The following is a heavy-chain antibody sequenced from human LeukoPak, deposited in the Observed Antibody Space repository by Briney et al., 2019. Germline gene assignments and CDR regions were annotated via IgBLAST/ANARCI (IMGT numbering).Heavy chain of an antibody. CDR3: ARHRNSQSTGAGDY. J-gene: IGHJ4*02. CDR2: INPNTGGP. CDR1: VYTVAAYY. Sequence: GASVKVSCKASVYTVAAYYLHWVRQAPGQGREWMGWINPNTGGPFYAQRFQGRVTMTWDTSISTAYMELTRVTSDDTAIYYCARHRNSQSTGAGDYWGQGTLLTVSS. V-gene: IGHV1-2*02. D-gene: IGHD1-26*01.